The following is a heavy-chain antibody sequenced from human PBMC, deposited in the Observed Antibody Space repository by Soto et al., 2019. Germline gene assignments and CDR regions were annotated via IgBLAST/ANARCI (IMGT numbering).Heavy chain of an antibody. Sequence: QVELQESGPGLVKPSETLSLTCSVSGASITSHYWNWIRQSAGEGLQWIGRVYARGATNSNPSLKSRVTISGDTSKNQFSLKLTSVTAADTAVYYCARSSGDDFFYYGMDVWGHGTTVTVSS. D-gene: IGHD4-17*01. CDR3: ARSSGDDFFYYGMDV. CDR2: VYARGAT. V-gene: IGHV4-4*07. J-gene: IGHJ6*02. CDR1: GASITSHY.